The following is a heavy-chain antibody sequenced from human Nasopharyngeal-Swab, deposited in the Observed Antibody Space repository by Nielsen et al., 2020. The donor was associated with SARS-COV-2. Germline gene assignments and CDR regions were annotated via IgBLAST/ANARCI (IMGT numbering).Heavy chain of an antibody. CDR1: GYTFNNYY. CDR2: INPGSGGT. CDR3: AGRGRCSGSSCDMDV. V-gene: IGHV1-46*02. J-gene: IGHJ6*02. D-gene: IGHD2-2*01. Sequence: ASVKVSCKASGYTFNNYYIHWVRQAPGQGLEWMGMINPGSGGTTYAQKFQGRVTMTRDTSTSTVFMDLSSLISEDTAVYYCAGRGRCSGSSCDMDVWGHGPPVPFSS.